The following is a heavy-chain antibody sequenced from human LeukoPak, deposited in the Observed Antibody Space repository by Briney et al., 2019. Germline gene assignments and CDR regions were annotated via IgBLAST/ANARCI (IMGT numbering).Heavy chain of an antibody. CDR3: ARGRDGYKNY. Sequence: SETLSLTCAVSGGSISNTNWWTWVRQPPGKGLEWIGEVYHSGSTNYTPSLKSRVTISVDKSKNQFSLKLSSVTAADTAVYYCARGRDGYKNYWGQGTLVTVSS. CDR2: VYHSGST. CDR1: GGSISNTNW. D-gene: IGHD5-24*01. J-gene: IGHJ4*02. V-gene: IGHV4-4*02.